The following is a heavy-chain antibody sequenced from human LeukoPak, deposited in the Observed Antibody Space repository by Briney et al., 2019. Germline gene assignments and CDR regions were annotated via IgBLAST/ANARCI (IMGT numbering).Heavy chain of an antibody. CDR2: IYWDDDK. Sequence: SGPTLVKPTQTLTLTCTFSGFSLSTGGVGVGWIRQPPGKALEWLALIYWDDDKRYSPSLKSRLTITKDTSKNQVVLTMTNMDPVDTATYYCAHCAYSSSWYYYYYGMDVWGQGTTVTVSS. D-gene: IGHD6-13*01. J-gene: IGHJ6*02. CDR3: AHCAYSSSWYYYYYGMDV. V-gene: IGHV2-5*02. CDR1: GFSLSTGGVG.